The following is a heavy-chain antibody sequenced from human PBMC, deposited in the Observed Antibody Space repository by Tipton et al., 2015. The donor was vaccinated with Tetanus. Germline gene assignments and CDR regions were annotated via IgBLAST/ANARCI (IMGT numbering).Heavy chain of an antibody. CDR3: ARGGEQWALRYFQY. V-gene: IGHV4-31*03. J-gene: IGHJ4*02. Sequence: LRLSCTVSGGSISSTSYYWAWIRQHPGRGLEWIGYMFYNGDAFYNPSLKSRLAMSLDASKNLFSLNLTSVTAADTAVYYCARGGEQWALRYFQYWGQGTLVTVSS. D-gene: IGHD1/OR15-1a*01. CDR2: MFYNGDA. CDR1: GGSISSTSYY.